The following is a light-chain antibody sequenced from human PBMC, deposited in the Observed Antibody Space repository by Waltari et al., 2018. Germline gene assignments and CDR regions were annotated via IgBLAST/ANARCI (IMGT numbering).Light chain of an antibody. CDR2: DTS. V-gene: IGLV7-46*01. J-gene: IGLJ2*01. CDR3: LRHFGGGHVT. Sequence: WFQKRPGQAPRALIYDTSIKHSRTPARFSGSLLGGKAALALSGAQAEDEAEYYCLRHFGGGHVTFGGGTKLTV.